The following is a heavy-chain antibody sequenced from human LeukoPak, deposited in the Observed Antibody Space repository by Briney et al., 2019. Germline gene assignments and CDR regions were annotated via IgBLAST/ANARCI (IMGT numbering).Heavy chain of an antibody. D-gene: IGHD1-26*01. J-gene: IGHJ4*02. CDR3: ARLNSGTYLDY. CDR1: GFSLSTSGMR. Sequence: SGPALVKPTQTLTLTCTFSGFSLSTSGMRVSWIRQPPGKALEWLARIAWGDDKFYSTSLKVRLTISNDTSKNQVVLTMTNMDPVDTATYYCARLNSGTYLDYWGQGTLVTVSS. V-gene: IGHV2-70*04. CDR2: IAWGDDK.